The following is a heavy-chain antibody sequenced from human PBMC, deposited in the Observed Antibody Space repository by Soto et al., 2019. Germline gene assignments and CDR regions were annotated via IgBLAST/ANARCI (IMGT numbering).Heavy chain of an antibody. D-gene: IGHD6-6*01. J-gene: IGHJ4*02. V-gene: IGHV4-61*01. Sequence: LSLTCTVSGGSVSSGSYYWSWIRQPPGKGLEWIGYIYYSGSTNYNPSLKSRVTISVDTSKNQFSLKLSSVTAADTAVYYCARAASSEVSDYWGQGTLVTVSS. CDR2: IYYSGST. CDR3: ARAASSEVSDY. CDR1: GGSVSSGSYY.